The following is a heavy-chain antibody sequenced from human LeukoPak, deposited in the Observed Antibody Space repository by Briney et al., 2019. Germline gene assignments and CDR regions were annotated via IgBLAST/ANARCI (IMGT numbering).Heavy chain of an antibody. J-gene: IGHJ4*02. V-gene: IGHV3-9*01. Sequence: GGSLRLSCAASGFTFDDYAMHWVRQAPGKGLEWVSGISWNSGSIGYADSVKGRFTISRDNAKNSLYLQMNSLRAEDTALYYCAKGSFFDYWGQGTLVTVSS. CDR2: ISWNSGSI. CDR3: AKGSFFDY. CDR1: GFTFDDYA.